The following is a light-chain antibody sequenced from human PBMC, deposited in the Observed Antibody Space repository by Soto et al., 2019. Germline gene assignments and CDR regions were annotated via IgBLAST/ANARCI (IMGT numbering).Light chain of an antibody. CDR2: GAS. Sequence: DIQITHSPSSLAAFLLDRVTSRYRASQSFSNNLNWYQQKAGKAPKLLIYGASSLQSGVPSRFSGSRSGTDFTLTISSLVPEDFATYYCQQTYSTPWTFGQGTKVDIK. CDR3: QQTYSTPWT. J-gene: IGKJ1*01. CDR1: QSFSNN. V-gene: IGKV1-39*01.